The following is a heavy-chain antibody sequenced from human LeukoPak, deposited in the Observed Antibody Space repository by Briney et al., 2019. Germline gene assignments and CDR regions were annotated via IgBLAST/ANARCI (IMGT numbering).Heavy chain of an antibody. D-gene: IGHD6-13*01. J-gene: IGHJ5*02. CDR3: AKWAAAAGQNWFDP. Sequence: AISGSGGSTYYADSVKGRFTISRDNSKNTLYLQMNSLRAEDTAVYYCAKWAAAAGQNWFDPWGQGTLVTVSS. V-gene: IGHV3-23*01. CDR2: ISGSGGST.